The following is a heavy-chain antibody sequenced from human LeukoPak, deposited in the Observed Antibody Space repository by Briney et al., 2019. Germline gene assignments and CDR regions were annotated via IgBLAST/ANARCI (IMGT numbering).Heavy chain of an antibody. Sequence: PGGSLRLSCAASGFTFSSYWMSWVRQAPGKGLEWVANIKQDGSEKYYVDSVKGRFTISRDNAKNSLYLQMNSLRAEDTAVYYCARDYIGPSSGPLYDSSGYAFDIWGQGTMVTVSS. V-gene: IGHV3-7*01. CDR3: ARDYIGPSSGPLYDSSGYAFDI. D-gene: IGHD3-22*01. CDR1: GFTFSSYW. J-gene: IGHJ3*02. CDR2: IKQDGSEK.